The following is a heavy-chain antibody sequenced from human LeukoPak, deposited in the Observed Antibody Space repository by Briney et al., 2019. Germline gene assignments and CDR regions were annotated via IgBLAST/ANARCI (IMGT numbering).Heavy chain of an antibody. CDR2: FDPEDGET. J-gene: IGHJ4*02. Sequence: ASVKVSCKVSGYTLTELSMHWVRQAPGKGLEGVGGFDPEDGETIYAQKFQGGVTMTEDTYTDTAYMEQSSLRSEDTAVYYCATVHRMATEAYYFDYWGQGTLVTVSS. V-gene: IGHV1-24*01. D-gene: IGHD5-24*01. CDR1: GYTLTELS. CDR3: ATVHRMATEAYYFDY.